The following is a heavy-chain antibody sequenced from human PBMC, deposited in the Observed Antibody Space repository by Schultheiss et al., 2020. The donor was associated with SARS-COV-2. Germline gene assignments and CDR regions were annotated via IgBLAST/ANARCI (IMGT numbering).Heavy chain of an antibody. CDR3: ARGHCSSTSCANFDY. D-gene: IGHD2-2*01. CDR1: GFTFSSYA. V-gene: IGHV3-30*01. CDR2: ISYDGSHK. J-gene: IGHJ4*02. Sequence: GGSLRLSCAASGFTFSSYAMHWVRQAPGKGLEWVAVISYDGSHKYYADSVKGRFTISRDKFKNTLYLQMNSLRAEDTAVYYCARGHCSSTSCANFDYWGQGTLVTVSS.